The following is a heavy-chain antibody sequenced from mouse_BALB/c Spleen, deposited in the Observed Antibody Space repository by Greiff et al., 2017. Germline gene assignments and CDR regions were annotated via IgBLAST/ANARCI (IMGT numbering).Heavy chain of an antibody. D-gene: IGHD2-1*01. CDR3: AKSIYYGNWGWYFDV. V-gene: IGHV3-2*02. J-gene: IGHJ1*01. CDR2: ISYSGSP. Sequence: EVKLMASGPGLVPPSQSLSLTCTVTGYSITSDYAWTWIRQFPGNKLEWMGYISYSGSPRYNPSLKSRISITRDTSKNQFFLQLNSVTTEDTATYYCAKSIYYGNWGWYFDVWGAGTTVTVSS. CDR1: GYSITSDYA.